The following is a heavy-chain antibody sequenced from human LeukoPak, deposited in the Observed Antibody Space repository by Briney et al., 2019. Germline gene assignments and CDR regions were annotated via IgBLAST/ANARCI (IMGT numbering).Heavy chain of an antibody. Sequence: SETLSLTCAVYGGSFSGYYWSWIRQPPGKGLEWIGEINHSGGTNYNPSLKSRVTISVDTSKNQFSLKLSSVTAADTAVYYCARERDIVVVVAADYDAFDIWGQGTMVTVSS. D-gene: IGHD2-15*01. CDR3: ARERDIVVVVAADYDAFDI. V-gene: IGHV4-34*01. CDR2: INHSGGT. CDR1: GGSFSGYY. J-gene: IGHJ3*02.